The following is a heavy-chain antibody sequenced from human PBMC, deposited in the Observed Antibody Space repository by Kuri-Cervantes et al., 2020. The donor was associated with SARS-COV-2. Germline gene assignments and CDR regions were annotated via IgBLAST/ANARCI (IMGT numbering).Heavy chain of an antibody. CDR1: GFTFSSYG. CDR3: ARYGAVERDYYYYYGMDV. V-gene: IGHV3-NL1*01. CDR2: IYSGGST. J-gene: IGHJ6*02. D-gene: IGHD3-10*01. Sequence: GESLKISCAASGFTFSSYGMHWVRQAPGKGLEWVSVIYSGGSTYYADSVKGGFTISRDNSKNTLYLQMNSLRAEDTAVYYCARYGAVERDYYYYYGMDVWGQGTTVTVSS.